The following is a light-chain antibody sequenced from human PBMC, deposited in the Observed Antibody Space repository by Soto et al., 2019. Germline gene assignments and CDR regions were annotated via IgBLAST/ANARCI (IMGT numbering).Light chain of an antibody. CDR2: DAS. J-gene: IGKJ4*01. Sequence: AIQMTQSPSSLSASVGDRVTITCRASQGISNYLAWYQQKPGKAPKLLIYDASNLESGVQSRFSGSGSGADFTLTIRRLEPEDFAVYYCKQFSSYPLTFGGGTKVDIK. CDR3: KQFSSYPLT. V-gene: IGKV1-13*02. CDR1: QGISNY.